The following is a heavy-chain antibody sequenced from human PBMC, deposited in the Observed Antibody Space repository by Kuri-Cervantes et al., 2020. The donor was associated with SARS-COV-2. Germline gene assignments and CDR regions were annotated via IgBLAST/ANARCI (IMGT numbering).Heavy chain of an antibody. CDR1: GFTLSNYW. CDR3: AKEVWFGEVLGAFDI. Sequence: GGSLRLSCAASGFTLSNYWMHWVRHAPGKGLMRVSRINSDGSSTSYADSVKVRFTISRDNAKNSLYLQMNSLRAEDTALYYCAKEVWFGEVLGAFDIWGQGTMVTVSS. D-gene: IGHD3-10*01. CDR2: INSDGSST. J-gene: IGHJ3*02. V-gene: IGHV3-74*01.